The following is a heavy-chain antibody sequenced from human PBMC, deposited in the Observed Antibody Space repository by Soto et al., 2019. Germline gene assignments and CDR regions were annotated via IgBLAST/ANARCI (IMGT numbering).Heavy chain of an antibody. J-gene: IGHJ4*02. CDR1: GGSSSSYY. V-gene: IGHV4-59*08. CDR2: IYYSGST. CDR3: QTHLSTTISPPPLAY. Sequence: ASEILSLTCTVSGGSSSSYYWSWIRQPPGKGLEWIAYIYYSGSTEYNPSLKSRVTISVDTSKNQFSLKLSSVTAADTAVYYCQTHLSTTISPPPLAYRGQGTLDTVSP. D-gene: IGHD1-1*01.